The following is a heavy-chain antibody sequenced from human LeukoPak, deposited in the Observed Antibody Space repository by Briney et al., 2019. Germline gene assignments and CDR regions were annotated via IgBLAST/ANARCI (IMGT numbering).Heavy chain of an antibody. Sequence: GESLKISCKGSGYRFTDYWTAWVRQMPGKGLEWMGIVYPSNSETRYSPSFQGQVTISADKSISTGYLQWSSLKASDTAIYFCARHRYSGSDTQGFDYWGQGTLVTVSS. CDR2: VYPSNSET. CDR3: ARHRYSGSDTQGFDY. D-gene: IGHD5-12*01. V-gene: IGHV5-51*01. J-gene: IGHJ4*02. CDR1: GYRFTDYW.